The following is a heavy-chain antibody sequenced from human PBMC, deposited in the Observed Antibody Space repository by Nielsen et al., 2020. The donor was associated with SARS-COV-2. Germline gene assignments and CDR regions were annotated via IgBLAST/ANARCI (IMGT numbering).Heavy chain of an antibody. J-gene: IGHJ4*02. Sequence: WIRQPPGKGLEWIGEINHSGNTNYNPSLKIRVTISVDTSNNQFSLRLSSVTAADTAVYYCARGSGRQWIQLWPLRYYFDYWGQGTLVTVSS. CDR2: INHSGNT. CDR3: ARGSGRQWIQLWPLRYYFDY. D-gene: IGHD5-18*01. V-gene: IGHV4-34*01.